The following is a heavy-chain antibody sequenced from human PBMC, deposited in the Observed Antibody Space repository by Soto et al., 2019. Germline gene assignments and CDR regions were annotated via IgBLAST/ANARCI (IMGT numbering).Heavy chain of an antibody. Sequence: QVQLVESGGGVVQPGRSLRLSCAASGFTFSSYGMHWVRQAPGKGLEWVAVISYDGSNKYYADSVKGRFTISRDNSKNTLYLQMNSLRAEDTAVYYCAKDRPSGSRPYSYCMDVWGQGTTVTVSS. CDR2: ISYDGSNK. CDR3: AKDRPSGSRPYSYCMDV. J-gene: IGHJ6*02. CDR1: GFTFSSYG. V-gene: IGHV3-30*18. D-gene: IGHD1-26*01.